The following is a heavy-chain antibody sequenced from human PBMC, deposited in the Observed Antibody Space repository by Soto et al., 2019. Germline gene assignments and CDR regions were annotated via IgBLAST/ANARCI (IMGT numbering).Heavy chain of an antibody. D-gene: IGHD3-22*01. J-gene: IGHJ6*02. CDR2: VSGDGSST. CDR3: AREMIPMILGGISAMDL. CDR1: GFTFSSSW. Sequence: GGSLRLSCAASGFTFSSSWMHWVRQAPGKGLVWVSRVSGDGSSTNYADSVKGRFTISRDNSKNTMYLQMNSLRPEDTAVYYCAREMIPMILGGISAMDLWGQGTTVTVSS. V-gene: IGHV3-74*01.